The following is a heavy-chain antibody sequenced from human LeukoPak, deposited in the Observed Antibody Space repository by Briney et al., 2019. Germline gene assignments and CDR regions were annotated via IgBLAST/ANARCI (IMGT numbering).Heavy chain of an antibody. D-gene: IGHD2-21*02. Sequence: GGSLRLSCVASGFTFNTYWMSWVRRAPGKGLEWVANIKQDGSDKYYVDSVKGRFTISRDNAKNSLYLHMNSLRVEDTAVYYCARDFSPGAVTADLDYWGQGTLVTVSS. J-gene: IGHJ4*02. V-gene: IGHV3-7*01. CDR1: GFTFNTYW. CDR2: IKQDGSDK. CDR3: ARDFSPGAVTADLDY.